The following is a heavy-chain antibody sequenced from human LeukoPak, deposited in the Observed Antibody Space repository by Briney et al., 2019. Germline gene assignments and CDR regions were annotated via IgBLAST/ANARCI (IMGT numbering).Heavy chain of an antibody. Sequence: PGRSLRLSCAASGFPFTTYSMNWVRQAPGKGLEWVSSISSSSSYIYYADSVKGRFTISRDNAKNSLYLQMNSLRAEDTAVYYCARSPRAARGFDPWGQGTLVTVSS. CDR1: GFPFTTYS. CDR3: ARSPRAARGFDP. CDR2: ISSSSSYI. D-gene: IGHD6-6*01. J-gene: IGHJ5*02. V-gene: IGHV3-21*01.